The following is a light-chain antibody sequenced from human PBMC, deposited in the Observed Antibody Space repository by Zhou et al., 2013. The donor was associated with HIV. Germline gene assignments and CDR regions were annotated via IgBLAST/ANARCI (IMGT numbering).Light chain of an antibody. J-gene: IGKJ2*01. CDR1: QSVARF. Sequence: EIVLTQSPATLSLSPGERATLSCRASQSVARFLAWYQQKPGQAPRLLIYDTSNRATGIPARFSGSGSGTEFTLTISSMQSEDFAVYYCQQNNDRPRTFGQGTKAGDQT. CDR2: DTS. V-gene: IGKV3-11*01. CDR3: QQNNDRPRT.